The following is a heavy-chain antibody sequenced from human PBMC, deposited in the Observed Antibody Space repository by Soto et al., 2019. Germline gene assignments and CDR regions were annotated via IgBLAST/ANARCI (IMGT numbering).Heavy chain of an antibody. V-gene: IGHV3-23*01. Sequence: VQLSESGGGSVQPGGSLRLSCVASGFSFRTFAMNWVRQAPGKGLEWVAAITGSGTYFYYSDSVRGRFSISRDNSRNTVYLQMNNLGVDDTATYFCAKQRSGCIDYWGQGTLVTVSS. CDR3: AKQRSGCIDY. CDR1: GFSFRTFA. J-gene: IGHJ4*02. D-gene: IGHD2-15*01. CDR2: ITGSGTYF.